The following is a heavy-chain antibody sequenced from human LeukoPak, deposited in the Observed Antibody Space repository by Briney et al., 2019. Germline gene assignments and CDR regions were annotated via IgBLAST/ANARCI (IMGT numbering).Heavy chain of an antibody. CDR2: ISGSGIDT. CDR1: GFTFSSSA. D-gene: IGHD5-18*01. CDR3: AKGDSGMVRRYSFDY. Sequence: PGGSLRLSCVASGFTFSSSAMSWVRQAPGKGLEWVSVISGSGIDTYYADSVKGRLTISRDISKNTLYLQMNSLRAEDTAVYYCAKGDSGMVRRYSFDYWGQGTLVTVSS. V-gene: IGHV3-23*01. J-gene: IGHJ4*02.